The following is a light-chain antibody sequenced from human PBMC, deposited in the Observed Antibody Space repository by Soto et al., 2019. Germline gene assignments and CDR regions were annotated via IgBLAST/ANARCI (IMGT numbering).Light chain of an antibody. CDR2: DVS. Sequence: QSVLTPPSSGSGAPGPSITNSLPGNNNAVGGYTYVSWYQQYPGKAPKLMISDVSNRPSGVSIRFSGSKSGNTASLTISGLQAEDEADYYCSSYTSINTHVFGTGTKVTV. J-gene: IGLJ1*01. V-gene: IGLV2-14*01. CDR3: SSYTSINTHV. CDR1: NNAVGGYTY.